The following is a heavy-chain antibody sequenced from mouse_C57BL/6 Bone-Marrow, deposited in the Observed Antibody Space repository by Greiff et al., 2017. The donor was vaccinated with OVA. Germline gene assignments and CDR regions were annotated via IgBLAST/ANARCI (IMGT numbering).Heavy chain of an antibody. CDR3: ARSLLFYAMDY. D-gene: IGHD1-1*01. CDR2: IYPGSGST. V-gene: IGHV1-55*01. CDR1: GYTFTSYW. J-gene: IGHJ4*01. Sequence: QVQLQQPGAELVKPGASVKMSCKASGYTFTSYWITWVKQRPGQGLEWIGDIYPGSGSTNYNEKFKSKATLTVDTTSSTAYMQLSSLTSEDSAVYYCARSLLFYAMDYWGQGTSVTVSS.